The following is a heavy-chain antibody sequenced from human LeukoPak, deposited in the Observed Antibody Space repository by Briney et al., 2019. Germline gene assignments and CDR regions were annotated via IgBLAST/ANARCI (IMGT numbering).Heavy chain of an antibody. CDR3: ARQEYYYYGMDL. V-gene: IGHV4-59*08. J-gene: IGHJ6*02. CDR2: VYYSGST. CDR1: GGSISTYY. Sequence: PSETLSLTCTVSGGSISTYYWSWIQQPPGKGLEWIGYVYYSGSTNYSPSLESRVTISVDTSKNQFSLKLNSVTAADTAVYYCARQEYYYYGMDLWGQGTTVTVSS.